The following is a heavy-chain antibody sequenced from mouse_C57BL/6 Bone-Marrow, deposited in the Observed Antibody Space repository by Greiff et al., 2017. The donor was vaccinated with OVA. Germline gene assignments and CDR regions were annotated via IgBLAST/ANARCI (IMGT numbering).Heavy chain of an antibody. Sequence: VKLVESDAELVKPGASVKISCKVSGYTFTDHTIHWMKQRPEQGLEWIGYIYPRDGSTKYNEKFKGKATLTADKSSSTAYMQLNSLTSEDSAVYFCARSDGGYYLYYAMDYWGQGTSVTVSS. CDR1: GYTFTDHT. V-gene: IGHV1-78*01. D-gene: IGHD2-3*01. CDR3: ARSDGGYYLYYAMDY. CDR2: IYPRDGST. J-gene: IGHJ4*01.